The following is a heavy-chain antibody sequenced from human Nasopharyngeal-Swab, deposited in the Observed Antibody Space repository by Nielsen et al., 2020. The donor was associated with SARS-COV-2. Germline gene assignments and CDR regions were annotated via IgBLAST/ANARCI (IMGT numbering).Heavy chain of an antibody. Sequence: GESLKISCAASGFTFSSFAMSWVRQAPGKGLEWVSAISGSGGSTYYADSVKGRFTISRDNSKNTLYLQMNSVRAEDTAVYYCAKDEGEGGGDYWGQGTLVTVSS. D-gene: IGHD3-16*01. CDR2: ISGSGGST. CDR3: AKDEGEGGGDY. J-gene: IGHJ4*02. V-gene: IGHV3-23*01. CDR1: GFTFSSFA.